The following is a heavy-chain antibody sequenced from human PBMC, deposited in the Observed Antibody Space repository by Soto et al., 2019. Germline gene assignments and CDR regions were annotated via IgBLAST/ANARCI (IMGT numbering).Heavy chain of an antibody. J-gene: IGHJ4*02. CDR1: RFTVSSNY. D-gene: IGHD5-12*01. CDR2: IYIDGST. V-gene: IGHV3-53*04. CDR3: AATRLGY. Sequence: EVQLVESGGGLVQPGGSLRLSCAASRFTVSSNYMSWVRQAPGKGLEWVSVIYIDGSTYYADSVKGRFTISRHNSKNTLYLQMNSLRTEDTAVYYCAATRLGYWGQGTLVTVSS.